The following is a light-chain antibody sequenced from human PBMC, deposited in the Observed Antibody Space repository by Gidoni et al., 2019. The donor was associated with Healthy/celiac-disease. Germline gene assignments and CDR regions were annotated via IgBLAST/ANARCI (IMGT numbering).Light chain of an antibody. J-gene: IGKJ1*01. CDR2: AAS. V-gene: IGKV1-27*01. Sequence: SQSPSSLSASVGDRVTITCRASQGISNYLAWYQQKPGKVPKLLIYAASTLQAGVPSRFSGSGSGTDFTLTISSLQPEDVATYYCQKYNSAPRTFGQGTKVEIK. CDR3: QKYNSAPRT. CDR1: QGISNY.